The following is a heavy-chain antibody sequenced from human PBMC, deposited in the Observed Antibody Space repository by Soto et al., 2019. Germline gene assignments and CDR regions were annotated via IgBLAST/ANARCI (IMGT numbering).Heavy chain of an antibody. J-gene: IGHJ5*02. CDR1: GFTFSSYG. V-gene: IGHV3-30*03. D-gene: IGHD2-2*01. Sequence: PGGSLRLSCAASGFTFSSYGMHWVRQAPGKGLEWVAVISYDGSNKYYADSVKGRFTISRDNSKNTLYLQMNSLRAEDTAVYYCAGEVCSSTSCYRNWFDPWGQGTLVTVSS. CDR3: AGEVCSSTSCYRNWFDP. CDR2: ISYDGSNK.